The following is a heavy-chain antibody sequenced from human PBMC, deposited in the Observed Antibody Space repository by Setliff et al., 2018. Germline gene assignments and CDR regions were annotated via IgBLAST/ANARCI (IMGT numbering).Heavy chain of an antibody. CDR2: MNPNSGNT. V-gene: IGHV1-8*01. D-gene: IGHD3-22*01. J-gene: IGHJ6*02. CDR1: GYTFTSYD. Sequence: GASVKVSCKASGYTFTSYDINWVRQATGQGLEWMGWMNPNSGNTGYAQKFQGRVTMTRNTSISTAYMELSSLRSEDTAVYYCARVTIAVVIMGGLYGMDVWGQGTTVTVSS. CDR3: ARVTIAVVIMGGLYGMDV.